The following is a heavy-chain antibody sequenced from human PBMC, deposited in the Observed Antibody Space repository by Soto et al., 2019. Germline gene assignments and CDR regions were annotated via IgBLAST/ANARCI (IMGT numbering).Heavy chain of an antibody. CDR1: GGSISSYY. D-gene: IGHD4-17*01. J-gene: IGHJ3*02. CDR3: ARRPRATVTPRGYAFDI. Sequence: SETLSLTCTVSGGSISSYYWSWIRQPPGKGLEWIGYIYYSGSTNYNPSLKSRVTISVDTSKNQFSLKLSSVTAADTAVYYCARRPRATVTPRGYAFDIWGQGTMVTVSS. V-gene: IGHV4-59*08. CDR2: IYYSGST.